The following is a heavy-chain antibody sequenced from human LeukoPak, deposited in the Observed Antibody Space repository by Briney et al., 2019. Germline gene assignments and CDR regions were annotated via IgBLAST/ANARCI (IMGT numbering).Heavy chain of an antibody. V-gene: IGHV3-23*01. D-gene: IGHD3-9*01. CDR1: GFIFSNYA. J-gene: IGHJ4*01. CDR2: IGGRDGGT. CDR3: AKWGDYDMWTGYYDSDY. Sequence: QPGASLRLSCAASGFIFSNYAMSWARQAPGKGLVCVSAIGGRDGGTYYAHSVKGRFTVSRDDPKNTLYLQMNALRVEDTAVYYCAKWGDYDMWTGYYDSDYWGHGTLVTVSS.